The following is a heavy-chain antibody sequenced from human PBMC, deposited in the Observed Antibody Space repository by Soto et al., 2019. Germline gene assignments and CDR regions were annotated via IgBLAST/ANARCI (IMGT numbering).Heavy chain of an antibody. D-gene: IGHD6-19*01. CDR3: AKDRSQWLVHFLPDY. CDR2: ISYDGSNK. CDR1: GFTFSSYG. V-gene: IGHV3-30*18. J-gene: IGHJ4*02. Sequence: GGSLRLSCAASGFTFSSYGMHWVRQAPGKGLEWVAVISYDGSNKYYADSVKGRFTISRDNSKNTLYLQMNSLRAEDMVVYYCAKDRSQWLVHFLPDYWGQGTLVTVSS.